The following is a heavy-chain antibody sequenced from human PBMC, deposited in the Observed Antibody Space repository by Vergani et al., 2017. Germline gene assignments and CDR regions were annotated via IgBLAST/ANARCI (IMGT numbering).Heavy chain of an antibody. CDR2: ISSSSSYI. CDR3: TRGGGYFDWQNLDKFDY. J-gene: IGHJ4*02. CDR1: GFTFSSYS. Sequence: EVQLVESGGGLVKPGGSLRLSCAASGFTFSSYSMNWVRQAPGKGLEWVSSISSSSSYIYYADSVKGRFTISRDNAKNSLYLQMNSLRAEDTAVYYCTRGGGYFDWQNLDKFDYWGQGTLVTVSS. D-gene: IGHD3-9*01. V-gene: IGHV3-21*01.